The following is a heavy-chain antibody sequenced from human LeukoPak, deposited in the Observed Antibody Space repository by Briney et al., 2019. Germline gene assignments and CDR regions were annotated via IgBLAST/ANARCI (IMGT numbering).Heavy chain of an antibody. J-gene: IGHJ3*02. CDR3: AKDRRFPDDVFDI. V-gene: IGHV3-23*01. CDR1: GFTFSSYA. D-gene: IGHD2-21*01. Sequence: PGGSLGLSCAASGFTFSSYAMSWVRQAPGKGLEWVSAIESNGVNTYYLASVKGRFTISRDNSKNTLYLQMNSLRAEDTALYYCAKDRRFPDDVFDIWGHGTMVTVSS. CDR2: IESNGVNT.